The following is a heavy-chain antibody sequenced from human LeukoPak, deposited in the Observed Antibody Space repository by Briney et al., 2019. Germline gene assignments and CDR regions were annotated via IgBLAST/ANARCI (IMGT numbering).Heavy chain of an antibody. CDR2: ISVSGGST. D-gene: IGHD5-18*01. Sequence: GGTLRLSCAASGFTFSSYGRSWVRQAPGKGLEWVSGISVSGGSTYYTHSVKGRFTISRDNSKNTLHLQMSSLRVEDTAVYYCAKGSGYSYGYLSYYFDYWGQGTLVTVSS. CDR1: GFTFSSYG. CDR3: AKGSGYSYGYLSYYFDY. V-gene: IGHV3-23*01. J-gene: IGHJ4*02.